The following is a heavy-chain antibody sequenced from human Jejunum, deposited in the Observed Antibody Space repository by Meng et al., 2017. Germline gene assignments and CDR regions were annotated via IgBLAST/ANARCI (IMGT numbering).Heavy chain of an antibody. CDR1: GGSFSGYY. V-gene: IGHV4-34*01. Sequence: QRWVGGVLKPSGTLSLTCAVYGGSFSGYYCGWFRQAPGEGLDWFGDMDHSESNNYNPSLKNRVTISVDTSRNQISLNLNSVTAADTAVYYCARGGDPRAYYFDYWGQGNLVTVFS. CDR3: ARGGDPRAYYFDY. D-gene: IGHD3-10*01. CDR2: MDHSESN. J-gene: IGHJ4*02.